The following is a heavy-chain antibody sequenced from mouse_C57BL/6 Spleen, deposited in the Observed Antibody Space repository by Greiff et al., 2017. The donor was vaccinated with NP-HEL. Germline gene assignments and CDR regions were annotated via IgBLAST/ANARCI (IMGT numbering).Heavy chain of an antibody. V-gene: IGHV5-4*01. Sequence: EVQVVESGGGLVKPGGSLKLSCAASGFTFSSYAMSWVRQTPEKRLEWVATISDGGSYTYYPDNVKGRFTISRDNAKNNLYLQMSHLKSEDTAMYDCARDEGRGRHFDYWGQGTTLTVSS. CDR2: ISDGGSYT. J-gene: IGHJ2*01. CDR1: GFTFSSYA. D-gene: IGHD3-3*01. CDR3: ARDEGRGRHFDY.